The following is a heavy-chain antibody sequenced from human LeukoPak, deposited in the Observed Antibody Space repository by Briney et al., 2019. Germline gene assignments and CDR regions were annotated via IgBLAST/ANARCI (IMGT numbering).Heavy chain of an antibody. CDR1: GGSMSSYY. CDR3: ARRGSGGRSFDY. D-gene: IGHD3-10*01. CDR2: IYDSGST. V-gene: IGHV4-59*08. J-gene: IGHJ4*02. Sequence: SETLSLTCTVSGGSMSSYYWSWIRQPPGKGLEWIGYIYDSGSTNYNPSLKSRVTISVDTSKNQFSLQRSSGTAADTAVYYCARRGSGGRSFDYWGQGTLVTVSS.